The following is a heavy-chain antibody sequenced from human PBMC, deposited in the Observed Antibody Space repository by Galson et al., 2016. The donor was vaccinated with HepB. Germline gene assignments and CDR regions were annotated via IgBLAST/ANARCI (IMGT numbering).Heavy chain of an antibody. V-gene: IGHV1-69*13. CDR1: GGAISRSA. Sequence: SVKVSCKASGGAISRSAFSWVRQAPRQGLEWMGGIVPFTGTTVYAQKFQGSVRITADESTYTAFMELSSLRSEDTAVYFCARSSTFYADVYDDAFDFWGQGTMVTVSS. CDR3: ARSSTFYADVYDDAFDF. D-gene: IGHD2/OR15-2a*01. CDR2: IVPFTGTT. J-gene: IGHJ3*01.